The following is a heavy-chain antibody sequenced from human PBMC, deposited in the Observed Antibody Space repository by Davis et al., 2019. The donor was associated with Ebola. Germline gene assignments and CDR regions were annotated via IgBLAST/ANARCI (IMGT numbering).Heavy chain of an antibody. CDR3: AKEGTATTYYY. CDR2: ISGSGGST. D-gene: IGHD4-17*01. V-gene: IGHV3-23*01. J-gene: IGHJ4*02. Sequence: GESLKISCAASGFTFSSCAMTWVRQAPGKGLEWVSGISGSGGSTYYADSVKGRLTISRDNSKNILYLHINSLRAEDTAIYFCAKEGTATTYYYWGQGTLVTVSS. CDR1: GFTFSSCA.